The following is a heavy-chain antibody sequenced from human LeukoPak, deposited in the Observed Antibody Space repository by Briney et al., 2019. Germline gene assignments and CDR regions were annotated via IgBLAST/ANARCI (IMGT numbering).Heavy chain of an antibody. V-gene: IGHV4-34*01. Sequence: SETLSLTCAVYGGSFSGYYWSWIRQPPGKGLEWIGEINHSGSTNYNPSLKSRVTISVDTSKNQFSLKLSSVTAADTAVYYCARHRARSGMDVWGQGTTVTVSS. CDR3: ARHRARSGMDV. CDR1: GGSFSGYY. J-gene: IGHJ6*02. CDR2: INHSGST.